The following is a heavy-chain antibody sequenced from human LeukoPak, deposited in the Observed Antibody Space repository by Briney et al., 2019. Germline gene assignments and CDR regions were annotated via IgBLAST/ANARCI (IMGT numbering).Heavy chain of an antibody. V-gene: IGHV4-59*01. D-gene: IGHD1-1*01. CDR3: ARDHQAGTTGY. J-gene: IGHJ4*02. CDR2: IYYIGIT. Sequence: KPSETLSLTCTVSGGSISSYFWSWIRQPPGKGLEWIGYIYYIGITNYNPSLKSRVTISVDTSKNQFSLNLSSVTAADTAVYYCARDHQAGTTGYWGQGTLVTVSS. CDR1: GGSISSYF.